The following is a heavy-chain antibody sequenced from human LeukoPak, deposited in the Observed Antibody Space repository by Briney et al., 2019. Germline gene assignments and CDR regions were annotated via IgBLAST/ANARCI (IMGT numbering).Heavy chain of an antibody. Sequence: GGSLRLSCAASGFTFSNYWMQWVRQAPGKGLVWVSRINSDGSSTSYADSVKGRFTISRDNAKNTLYLQMNSLRAEDTAVYYCARLGYSYGQYYFDYWGQGTLVTVSS. D-gene: IGHD5-18*01. J-gene: IGHJ4*02. V-gene: IGHV3-74*01. CDR1: GFTFSNYW. CDR3: ARLGYSYGQYYFDY. CDR2: INSDGSST.